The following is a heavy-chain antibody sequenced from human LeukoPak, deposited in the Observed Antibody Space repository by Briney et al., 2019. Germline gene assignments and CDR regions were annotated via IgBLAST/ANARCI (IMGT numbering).Heavy chain of an antibody. CDR1: GFTFSSYS. J-gene: IGHJ6*02. D-gene: IGHD3-10*01. Sequence: GGSLRLSCAASGFTFSSYSMNWVRQAPGKGLEWVSSISSSSSYIYYADSVKGRFTISRDNAKNSLYLQMNSLRAEDTAVYYCARLGLAMVRGVGYYGMDVWGQGTTVTVSS. CDR2: ISSSSSYI. CDR3: ARLGLAMVRGVGYYGMDV. V-gene: IGHV3-21*01.